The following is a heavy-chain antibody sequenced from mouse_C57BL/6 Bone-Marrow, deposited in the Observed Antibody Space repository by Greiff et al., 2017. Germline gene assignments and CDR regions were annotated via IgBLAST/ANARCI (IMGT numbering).Heavy chain of an antibody. CDR2: IYPGSGNT. J-gene: IGHJ2*01. D-gene: IGHD1-1*01. Sequence: QVQLKQSGAELVRPGASVKLSCKASGYTFTDYYINWVKQRPGQGLEWIARIYPGSGNTYYNEKFKGKATLTAEKSSSTAYMQLSSLTSEDSAVYFCARQGKVHYYGSRYYFDYWGQGTTLTVSS. V-gene: IGHV1-76*01. CDR1: GYTFTDYY. CDR3: ARQGKVHYYGSRYYFDY.